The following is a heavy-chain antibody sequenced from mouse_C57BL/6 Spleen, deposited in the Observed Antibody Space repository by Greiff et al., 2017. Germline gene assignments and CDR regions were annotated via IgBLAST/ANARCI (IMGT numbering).Heavy chain of an antibody. D-gene: IGHD2-4*01. CDR1: GYTFTSYW. J-gene: IGHJ2*01. Sequence: VQLQQPGAELVRPGSSVKLSCKASGYTFTSYWMHWVKQRPIQGLEWIGNIDPSDSETHYNQKFKDKATLTVDKSSSTAYMQLSSLTSEDSAVYYCARGADYGSYDFDYWGQGTTLTVSS. CDR2: IDPSDSET. V-gene: IGHV1-52*01. CDR3: ARGADYGSYDFDY.